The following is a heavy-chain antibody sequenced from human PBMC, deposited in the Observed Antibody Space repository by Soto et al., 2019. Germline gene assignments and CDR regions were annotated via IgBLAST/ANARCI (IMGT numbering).Heavy chain of an antibody. Sequence: GGSLRLSCAASGFTFSSYAMHWVRQAPGKGLEWVAVISYDGSNKYYADSVKGRLTISRANSKNTLYLQMNSLRAEDTAVYYSARDPVMYYYDSSGYLFDYWGQGTLVTVSA. J-gene: IGHJ4*02. CDR2: ISYDGSNK. V-gene: IGHV3-30-3*01. D-gene: IGHD3-22*01. CDR1: GFTFSSYA. CDR3: ARDPVMYYYDSSGYLFDY.